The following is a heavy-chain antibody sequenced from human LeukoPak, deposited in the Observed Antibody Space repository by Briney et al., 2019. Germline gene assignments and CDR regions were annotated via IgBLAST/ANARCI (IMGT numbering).Heavy chain of an antibody. J-gene: IGHJ4*02. CDR2: ISGRGGNP. CDR3: ARDHFGGSSFGLYYFNS. CDR1: GFSFSNYA. D-gene: IGHD5-18*01. V-gene: IGHV3-23*01. Sequence: PGGSLRLSCAASGFSFSNYAMSWVRQAPGKGLEWVSGISGRGGNPYYADSVKGRFTISRDNSNNAVFLQMNSLRADDTAVYYCARDHFGGSSFGLYYFNSWGQGTQVIVSS.